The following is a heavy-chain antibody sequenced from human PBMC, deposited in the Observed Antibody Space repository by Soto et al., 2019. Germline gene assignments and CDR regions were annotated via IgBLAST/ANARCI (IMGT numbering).Heavy chain of an antibody. CDR1: GGSMSSYY. D-gene: IGHD4-17*01. V-gene: IGHV4-59*08. CDR2: IYYTGTN. CDR3: ARQTTVFAPGCFDN. Sequence: SETLSLTCIVSGGSMSSYYWGWFRQPPGKGLEWIGYIYYTGTNTYHPSLKSRVTISVDTSRNQFSLKLNSVTAADTAVYYCARQTTVFAPGCFDNWGQGTLVTVSS. J-gene: IGHJ4*02.